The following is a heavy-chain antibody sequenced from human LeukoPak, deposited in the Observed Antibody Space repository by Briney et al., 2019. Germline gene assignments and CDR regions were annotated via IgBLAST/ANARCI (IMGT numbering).Heavy chain of an antibody. Sequence: PSETLSLTCTVSGAPITTSNHSWGWIRQTPGKTLEWIANIYYSGHTLYNPSLKSRALISVDTSSNQFSLRLTSVTAADTAVYYCAAPSGPTYYSPVDFWGQGTSVSVSS. CDR2: IYYSGHT. CDR1: GAPITTSNHS. J-gene: IGHJ4*02. V-gene: IGHV4-39*01. D-gene: IGHD1-26*01. CDR3: AAPSGPTYYSPVDF.